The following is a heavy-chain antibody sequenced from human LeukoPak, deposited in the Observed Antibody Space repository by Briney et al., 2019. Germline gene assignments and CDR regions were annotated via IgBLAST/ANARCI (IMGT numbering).Heavy chain of an antibody. V-gene: IGHV3-23*01. CDR3: AKEGYNWTPAGYFDY. Sequence: GGSLRLSCAASVFTFSSYSMSWVRQAPWKGLEWVSAISGSGGNTYYTDSVKGRFTISRDNSKNTLYLQMNSLRAEDTAVYYCAKEGYNWTPAGYFDYWGQGTLVTVSS. CDR2: ISGSGGNT. J-gene: IGHJ4*02. CDR1: VFTFSSYS. D-gene: IGHD1-20*01.